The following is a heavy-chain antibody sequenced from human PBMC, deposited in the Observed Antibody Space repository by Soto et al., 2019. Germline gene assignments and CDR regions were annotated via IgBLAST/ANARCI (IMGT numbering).Heavy chain of an antibody. J-gene: IGHJ3*02. V-gene: IGHV3-15*01. D-gene: IGHD6-25*01. CDR2: IKSKTDGGTT. Sequence: PGGSLRLSCAASGSTFRNAWMSWVRQAPGKGLAWVGRIKSKTDGGTTDYAAPVKGRFTLSRDDSTNTLSLHMNSLKTADTAVHYCSTDIVRLRTPERRSSFDIWGQGTMVTVSS. CDR3: STDIVRLRTPERRSSFDI. CDR1: GSTFRNAW.